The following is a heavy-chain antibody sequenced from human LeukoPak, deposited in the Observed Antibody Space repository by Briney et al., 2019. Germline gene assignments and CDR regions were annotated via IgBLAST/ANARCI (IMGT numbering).Heavy chain of an antibody. V-gene: IGHV4-39*01. CDR1: ADSTSTSNYY. CDR3: ATTPHYEGGGFDI. CDR2: VYYTGRT. J-gene: IGHJ3*02. Sequence: PSETLSPTCTVSADSTSTSNYYWGWIRQPPGKGLEWIGSVYYTGRTYDNPSLKSRVTISVDTSKNQFSLKLNSVTAADTAVYYCATTPHYEGGGFDIWGQGTMVTVSS. D-gene: IGHD3-16*01.